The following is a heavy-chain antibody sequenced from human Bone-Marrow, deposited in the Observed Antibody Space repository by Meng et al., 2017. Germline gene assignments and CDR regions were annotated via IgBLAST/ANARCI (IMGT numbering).Heavy chain of an antibody. CDR1: GFTFEDYG. CDR3: AKVDRAMAIYYYYGMDV. D-gene: IGHD5-18*01. V-gene: IGHV3-23*01. CDR2: MSGSGGSI. Sequence: GGSLRLSCAASGFTFEDYGMSWVRQAPGKGLEWVSGMSGSGGSIYYADSVKGRFTISRDNSKNTLYLQMNSLRGEDTAVYYCAKVDRAMAIYYYYGMDVWGQGTTVTVSS. J-gene: IGHJ6*02.